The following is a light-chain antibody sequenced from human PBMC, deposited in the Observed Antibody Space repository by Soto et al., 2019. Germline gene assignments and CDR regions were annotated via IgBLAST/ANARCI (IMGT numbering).Light chain of an antibody. V-gene: IGLV1-51*01. Sequence: QSVLTQPPSVSAAPGQKVTISCSGSSANIGNNYVSWYQQLPGTAPKLLMYDNDKRPSGIPDRLSGSKSGTSATLGITGLQTGDEADYYCGTWHSSLSAWVFGGGTKVTVL. J-gene: IGLJ3*02. CDR2: DND. CDR3: GTWHSSLSAWV. CDR1: SANIGNNY.